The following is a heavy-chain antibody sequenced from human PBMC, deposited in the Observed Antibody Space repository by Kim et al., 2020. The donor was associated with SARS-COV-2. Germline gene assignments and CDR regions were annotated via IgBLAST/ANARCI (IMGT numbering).Heavy chain of an antibody. D-gene: IGHD6-19*01. CDR3: ARDSYSSGWYDAFDI. Sequence: GGSLRLSCAASGFTFSSYAMHWVRQAPGKGLEWVAVISYDGSNKYYADSVKGRFTISRDNSKNTLYLQMNSLRAEDTAVYYCARDSYSSGWYDAFDIWGQGTMVTVSS. CDR2: ISYDGSNK. J-gene: IGHJ3*02. V-gene: IGHV3-30*04. CDR1: GFTFSSYA.